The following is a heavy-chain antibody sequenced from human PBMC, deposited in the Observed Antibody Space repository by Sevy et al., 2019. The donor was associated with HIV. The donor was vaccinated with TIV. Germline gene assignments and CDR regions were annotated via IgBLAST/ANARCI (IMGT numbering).Heavy chain of an antibody. Sequence: ASVKVSCKASGYTFTSYAMNWVRQAPGQGLEWMGWINTNTGNPTYAQGFTGRLVFSLDPSVSTAYLQISSLKAEDTAVYYCAGENRYFDWSPTGPFDPWGQGTLVTVSS. D-gene: IGHD3-9*01. CDR3: AGENRYFDWSPTGPFDP. J-gene: IGHJ5*02. V-gene: IGHV7-4-1*02. CDR1: GYTFTSYA. CDR2: INTNTGNP.